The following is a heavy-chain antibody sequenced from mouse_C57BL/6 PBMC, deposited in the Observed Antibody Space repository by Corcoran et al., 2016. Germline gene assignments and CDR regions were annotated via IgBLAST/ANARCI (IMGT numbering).Heavy chain of an antibody. V-gene: IGHV14-3*01. CDR2: IDPANGNT. J-gene: IGHJ4*01. CDR3: ARGDGYYYAMDY. CDR1: GFNIKNPY. D-gene: IGHD2-3*01. Sequence: EVQLQQSVAELVRPGASVKLSCTASGFNIKNPYMHWVKQRPEQGLEWLGRIDPANGNTKYAPKFQGKATITADTSSNTAYLQLSSLTSEDTAIYYCARGDGYYYAMDYWGQGTSVTVS.